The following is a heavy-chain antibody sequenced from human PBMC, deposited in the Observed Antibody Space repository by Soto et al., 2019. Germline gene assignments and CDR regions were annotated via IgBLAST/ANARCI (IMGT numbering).Heavy chain of an antibody. D-gene: IGHD3-3*01. V-gene: IGHV4-34*01. J-gene: IGHJ3*02. CDR1: GGSFSGYY. CDR3: ARFTYYDFWSGFPALDAFAI. CDR2: INHSGST. Sequence: SETLSLTCAVYGGSFSGYYWSWIRQPPGKGLEWIGEINHSGSTNYNPSLKSRVTISVDTSKNQFSLKLSSVTAADTAVYYCARFTYYDFWSGFPALDAFAIWGQGTMVTVSS.